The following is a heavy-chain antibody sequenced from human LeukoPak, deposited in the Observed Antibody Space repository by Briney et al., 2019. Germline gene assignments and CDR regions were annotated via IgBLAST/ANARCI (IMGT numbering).Heavy chain of an antibody. CDR3: AKATSVTTLFDY. Sequence: GGSLRLSCAASGFTFSSYAMSWVRQAPGKGLEWVSAISGSGGSTYYADSVKGRFTISRDNSKNTLYLQMNSLRVEDTAVYYCAKATSVTTLFDYWGQGTLVTVSS. D-gene: IGHD4-17*01. CDR2: ISGSGGST. J-gene: IGHJ4*02. CDR1: GFTFSSYA. V-gene: IGHV3-23*01.